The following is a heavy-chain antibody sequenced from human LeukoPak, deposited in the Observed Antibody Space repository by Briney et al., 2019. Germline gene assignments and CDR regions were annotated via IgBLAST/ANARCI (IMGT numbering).Heavy chain of an antibody. CDR3: ARDNPPDY. CDR2: IKQDGSEK. V-gene: IGHV3-7*03. Sequence: GGSLRLSCVASGFTFSSSWMSWVRQAPGKGLGWVANIKQDGSEKSYVESVRGRFTISRDNAKNSLYLQLNSLRAEDTALYYCARDNPPDYWGQGTLVTVSS. J-gene: IGHJ4*02. CDR1: GFTFSSSW.